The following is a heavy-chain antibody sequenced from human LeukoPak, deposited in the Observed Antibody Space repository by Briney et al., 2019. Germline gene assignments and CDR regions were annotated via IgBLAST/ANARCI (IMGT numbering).Heavy chain of an antibody. CDR1: GGSISNYY. CDR2: ISYSGST. J-gene: IGHJ5*02. V-gene: IGHV4-59*08. Sequence: KPSETLSLTCTVSGGSISNYYWSWIRQPPGKGLEWIGYISYSGSTNYNPSLKSRVTISVDTSKNQFSLKLSSVTAADTAVYYCARGYSSSWYFNWFDPWGQGTLVTVSS. D-gene: IGHD6-13*01. CDR3: ARGYSSSWYFNWFDP.